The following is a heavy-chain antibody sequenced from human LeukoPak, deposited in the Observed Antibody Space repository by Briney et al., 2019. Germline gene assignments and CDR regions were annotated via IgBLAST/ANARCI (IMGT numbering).Heavy chain of an antibody. CDR2: INPSGGST. Sequence: ASVKVSCKASGYTFSNYYMHWVRQAPGQGLEWMGVINPSGGSTRYAQKSQGRVTMTRDMSTSTVYMELSSLRSEDTAVYYCAREKGYSSSSGYYYMDVWGKGTTVTVSS. V-gene: IGHV1-46*01. J-gene: IGHJ6*03. CDR3: AREKGYSSSSGYYYMDV. D-gene: IGHD6-6*01. CDR1: GYTFSNYY.